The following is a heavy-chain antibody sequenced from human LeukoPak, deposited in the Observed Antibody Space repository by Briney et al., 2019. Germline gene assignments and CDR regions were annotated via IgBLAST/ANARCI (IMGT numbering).Heavy chain of an antibody. Sequence: PGRSLRLSCAASGFTFTNYGMHWVRQAPGKGLEWVAYIASDGNYRDYVDSVRGRFTVSRDNSKNTLYLQMDSLRAEDTAVYYCANLPYNWNEYFDDYWGQGTLVTVSS. CDR1: GFTFTNYG. D-gene: IGHD1-1*01. CDR2: IASDGNYR. V-gene: IGHV3-30*02. CDR3: ANLPYNWNEYFDDY. J-gene: IGHJ4*02.